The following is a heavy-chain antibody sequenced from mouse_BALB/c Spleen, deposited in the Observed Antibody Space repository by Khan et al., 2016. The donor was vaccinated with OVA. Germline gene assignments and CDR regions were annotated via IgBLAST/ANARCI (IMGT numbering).Heavy chain of an antibody. J-gene: IGHJ3*01. CDR3: ARHNYGPFAY. CDR1: GFTFSTYA. CDR2: ISTSGDYI. V-gene: IGHV5-6*01. Sequence: EVELVESGGDLVKPGGSLKLSCAASGFTFSTYAMSWVRQTPDKRLEWVATISTSGDYIYYPDSVKGRFTISRDNVKNTLYLQMSRLRSEDTAMYYCARHNYGPFAYWGQGTLVTVSA. D-gene: IGHD1-1*01.